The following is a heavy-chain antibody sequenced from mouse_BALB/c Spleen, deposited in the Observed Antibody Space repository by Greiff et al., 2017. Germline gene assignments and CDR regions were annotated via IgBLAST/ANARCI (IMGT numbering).Heavy chain of an antibody. CDR2: INPGSGGT. D-gene: IGHD1-1*01. V-gene: IGHV1-54*03. CDR3: ARSGDYGSSSLFDY. CDR1: GYAFTNYL. J-gene: IGHJ2*01. Sequence: QVQLKQSGAELVRPGTSVKVSCKASGYAFTNYLIEWVKQRPGQGLEWIGVINPGSGGTNYNEKFKGKATLTADKSSSTAYMQLSSLTSDDSAVYFCARSGDYGSSSLFDYWGQGTTLTVSS.